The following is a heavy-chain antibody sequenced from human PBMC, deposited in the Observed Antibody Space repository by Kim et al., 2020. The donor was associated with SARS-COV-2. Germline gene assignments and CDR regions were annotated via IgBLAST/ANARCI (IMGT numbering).Heavy chain of an antibody. J-gene: IGHJ5*02. CDR1: GGTFSSYA. CDR3: ARSDIVVVPAAIRYGWFDP. CDR2: IIPIFGTA. Sequence: SVKVSCKASGGTFSSYAISWVRQAPGQGLEWMGGIIPIFGTANYAQKFQGRVTITADESTSTAYMELSSLRSEDTAVYYCARSDIVVVPAAIRYGWFDPWGQGTLVTVSS. D-gene: IGHD2-2*02. V-gene: IGHV1-69*13.